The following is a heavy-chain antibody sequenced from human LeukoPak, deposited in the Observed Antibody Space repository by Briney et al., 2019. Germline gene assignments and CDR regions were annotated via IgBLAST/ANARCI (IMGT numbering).Heavy chain of an antibody. CDR2: FDPEDGET. J-gene: IGHJ4*02. CDR1: GYTLTELS. CDR3: ATGGVLLPVRGAYGY. D-gene: IGHD3-10*01. V-gene: IGHV1-24*01. Sequence: AAGKVSCKVSGYTLTELSMHWVRQAPGKGLEWMGGFDPEDGETIYAQKFQGRVTMTEDTSTDTAYMELSSLRSEDTAVYYCATGGVLLPVRGAYGYWGQGTLVTVSS.